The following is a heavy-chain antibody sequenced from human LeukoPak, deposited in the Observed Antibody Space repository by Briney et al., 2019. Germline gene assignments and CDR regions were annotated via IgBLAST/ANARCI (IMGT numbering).Heavy chain of an antibody. CDR3: ARDESMIVPLVGTHAFDI. Sequence: GGSLRLSCAASGFTFSSYAMHWVRQAPGKGLEWVAVIPYDGSNKYYADSVKGRFTISRDNSKNTLYLQMNSLRAEDTAVYYCARDESMIVPLVGTHAFDIWGQGTMVTVSS. V-gene: IGHV3-30-3*01. J-gene: IGHJ3*02. D-gene: IGHD3-22*01. CDR2: IPYDGSNK. CDR1: GFTFSSYA.